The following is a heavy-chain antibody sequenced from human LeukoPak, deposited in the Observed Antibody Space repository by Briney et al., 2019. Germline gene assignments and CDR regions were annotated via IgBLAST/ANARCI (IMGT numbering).Heavy chain of an antibody. CDR1: GFTFSSYA. CDR2: ISGSGGRT. J-gene: IGHJ4*02. Sequence: GGSLSLSGAASGFTFSSYAMSWVRKAPGKGLEWVSVISGSGGRTYYAESVKGRFNISRDNPKNALYLQMNSLRAEDTAVYYCAKVIDDSSGYYYVESLLFDYWGQGTLVTVSS. V-gene: IGHV3-23*01. D-gene: IGHD3-22*01. CDR3: AKVIDDSSGYYYVESLLFDY.